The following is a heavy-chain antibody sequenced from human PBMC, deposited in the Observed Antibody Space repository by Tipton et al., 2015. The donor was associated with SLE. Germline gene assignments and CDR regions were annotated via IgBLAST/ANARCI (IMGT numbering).Heavy chain of an antibody. CDR3: ARDLGGYGGSLDAFDI. CDR1: GGSISSSSYY. V-gene: IGHV4-61*01. CDR2: IYYSGST. Sequence: TLSLTCTVSGGSISSSSYYWSWIRQPPGKGLEWIGYIYYSGSTNYNPSLKSRVTISVDTSKNQFSLKLSSVTAADTAVYYCARDLGGYGGSLDAFDIWGQGTMVTVSS. D-gene: IGHD4-23*01. J-gene: IGHJ3*02.